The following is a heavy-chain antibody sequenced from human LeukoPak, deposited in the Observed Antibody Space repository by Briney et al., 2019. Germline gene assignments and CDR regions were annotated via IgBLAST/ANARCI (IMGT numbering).Heavy chain of an antibody. J-gene: IGHJ4*02. CDR3: ARAQTRGYSYGYSDY. Sequence: ASVKVSCKASGGTFSSYAISWVRRAPGQGLEWMGGIIPIFGTANYAQKFQGRVTITADESTRPAYMELSSLRSEDTAVYYCARAQTRGYSYGYSDYWGQGTLVTVSS. CDR1: GGTFSSYA. D-gene: IGHD5-18*01. V-gene: IGHV1-69*13. CDR2: IIPIFGTA.